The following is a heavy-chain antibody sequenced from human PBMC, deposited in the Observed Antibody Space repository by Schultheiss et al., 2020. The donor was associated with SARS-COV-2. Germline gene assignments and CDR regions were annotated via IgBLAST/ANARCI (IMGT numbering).Heavy chain of an antibody. CDR2: IYSGGST. CDR3: AKDMGGYCSGGSCLEGAFDI. V-gene: IGHV3-53*05. J-gene: IGHJ3*02. CDR1: GFTVSSNY. D-gene: IGHD2-15*01. Sequence: GGSLRLSCAASGFTVSSNYMSWVRQAPGKGLEWVSVIYSGGSTYYADSVKGRFTISRDNSKNSLYLQMNSLRTEDTALYYCAKDMGGYCSGGSCLEGAFDIWGQGTMVTVSS.